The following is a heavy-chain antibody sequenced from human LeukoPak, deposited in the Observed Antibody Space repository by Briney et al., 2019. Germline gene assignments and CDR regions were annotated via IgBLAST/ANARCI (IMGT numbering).Heavy chain of an antibody. J-gene: IGHJ6*02. V-gene: IGHV1-69*01. CDR3: AIAYCGGDCYTDYYYGMDV. Sequence: SGVNVSYKACGGTFRNYAISGVRPAAGQGRAGMGGIIPIFGTANYAQKFQGRVTITADESTSTAYMELSSLRSEDTAVYYCAIAYCGGDCYTDYYYGMDVWGQGTTVTVSS. D-gene: IGHD2-21*02. CDR2: IIPIFGTA. CDR1: GGTFRNYA.